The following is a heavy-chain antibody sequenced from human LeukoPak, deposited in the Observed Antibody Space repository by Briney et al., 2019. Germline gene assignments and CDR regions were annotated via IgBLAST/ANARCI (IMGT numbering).Heavy chain of an antibody. Sequence: QPGGSLRLPCAASGFTFTSNAMSWVRQAPGKGLEWVSGISDSGDRTYYADSVKGRFTISRDNSKNTLYLQMNSLRAEDTAVYYCAKYARSGYYYGALGSFDYWGQGTLVTVSS. CDR1: GFTFTSNA. J-gene: IGHJ4*02. CDR3: AKYARSGYYYGALGSFDY. CDR2: ISDSGDRT. V-gene: IGHV3-23*01. D-gene: IGHD3-22*01.